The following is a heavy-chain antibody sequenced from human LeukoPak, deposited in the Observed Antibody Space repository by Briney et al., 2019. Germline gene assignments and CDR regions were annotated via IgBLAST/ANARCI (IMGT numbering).Heavy chain of an antibody. CDR1: GGTFSSYA. CDR3: ARSIAARPFDP. V-gene: IGHV1-18*01. J-gene: IGHJ5*02. Sequence: ASVKVSCKASGGTFSSYAISWVRQAPGQGLEWMGWISAYNGNTNYAQKLQGRVTMTTDTSTSTAYMELRSLRSDDTAVYYCARSIAARPFDPWGQGTLVTVSS. D-gene: IGHD6-6*01. CDR2: ISAYNGNT.